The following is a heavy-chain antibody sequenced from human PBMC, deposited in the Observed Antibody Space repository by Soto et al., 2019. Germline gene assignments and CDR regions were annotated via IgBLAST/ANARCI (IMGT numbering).Heavy chain of an antibody. V-gene: IGHV1-2*02. D-gene: IGHD2-8*01. CDR1: GYTFTGYY. CDR2: INPNSGGT. CDR3: ARDLLVLMVYVPYGMDV. Sequence: ASVKVSCKASGYTFTGYYMHWVRQAPGQGLEWMGWINPNSGGTNYAQKFQGGVTMTRDTSISTAYMELSRLRSDDTAVYYCARDLLVLMVYVPYGMDVWGQGTTVTVSS. J-gene: IGHJ6*02.